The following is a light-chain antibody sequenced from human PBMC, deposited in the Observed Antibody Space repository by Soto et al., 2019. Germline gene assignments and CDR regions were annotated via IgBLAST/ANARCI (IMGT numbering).Light chain of an antibody. CDR1: SSDVGSYNL. J-gene: IGLJ1*01. Sequence: SARTQPASVSGSPGQSFAISCPGTSSDVGSYNLVSWYQQHPGKAPKLMIYEVSKRPSGVSNRFSGSKSGNTASLTISVLQAEDEAVYHCCSYAGSSPDVFGTAT. CDR2: EVS. CDR3: CSYAGSSPDV. V-gene: IGLV2-23*02.